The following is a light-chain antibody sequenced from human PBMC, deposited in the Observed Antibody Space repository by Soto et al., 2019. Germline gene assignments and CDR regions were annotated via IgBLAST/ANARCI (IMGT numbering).Light chain of an antibody. Sequence: DIHMTHTPSSLYAFVGERCTIACQASQDISNYLNWYQQKPGKAPKLLIYDVSNLETGVPSRFSGSGSGTDFTFTISSLQPEDIATYYCQQCDNLVTFGGGTKVDI. CDR2: DVS. J-gene: IGKJ4*01. CDR1: QDISNY. CDR3: QQCDNLVT. V-gene: IGKV1-33*01.